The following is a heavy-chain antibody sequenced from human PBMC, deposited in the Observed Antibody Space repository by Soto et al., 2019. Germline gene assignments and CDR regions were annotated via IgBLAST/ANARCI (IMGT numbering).Heavy chain of an antibody. CDR3: ARAETAMALYYFDY. CDR2: INHSGST. J-gene: IGHJ4*02. V-gene: IGHV4-34*01. Sequence: QVQLQQWGAGLLKPSETLSLTCAVYGGSFSDYYWSWIRQPPGKGLEWIGEINHSGSTNYNPSLKSRVTISVDTSKNQFSLKLSSVTAADTAVYYCARAETAMALYYFDYWGQGTLVTVSS. CDR1: GGSFSDYY. D-gene: IGHD5-18*01.